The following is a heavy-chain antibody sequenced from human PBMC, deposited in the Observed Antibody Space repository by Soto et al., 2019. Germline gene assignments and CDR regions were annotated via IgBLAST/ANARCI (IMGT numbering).Heavy chain of an antibody. CDR3: ARDQSFDSTYSYGIDI. D-gene: IGHD6-13*01. CDR2: ISAYNGNT. J-gene: IGHJ6*01. CDR1: GYTFTIYA. Sequence: ASVKVPSKASGYTFTIYALISLRHSPGQGLEWMGWISAYNGNTNYGQTLQGRVTLTTETSTSTVYMELRSLRSDDTAVYYFARDQSFDSTYSYGIDICGQGTMVTVS. V-gene: IGHV1-18*01.